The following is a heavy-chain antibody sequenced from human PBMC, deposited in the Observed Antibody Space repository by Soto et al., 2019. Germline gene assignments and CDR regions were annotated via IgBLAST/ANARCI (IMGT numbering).Heavy chain of an antibody. CDR1: GGSISSSSYY. CDR3: ARRGLLWFGELSAFDY. CDR2: IYYSGST. D-gene: IGHD3-10*01. Sequence: PSETLSLTCTVSGGSISSSSYYWGWIRQPPGKGLEWIGSIYYSGSTYYNPSLKSRVTISVDTSKNQFSLKLSSVTAADTAVYYCARRGLLWFGELSAFDYWGQGTLVTVSS. J-gene: IGHJ4*02. V-gene: IGHV4-39*01.